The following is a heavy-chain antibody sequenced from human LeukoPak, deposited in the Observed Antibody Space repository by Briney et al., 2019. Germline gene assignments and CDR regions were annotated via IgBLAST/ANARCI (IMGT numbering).Heavy chain of an antibody. V-gene: IGHV3-21*01. J-gene: IGHJ4*02. CDR2: ISSSSSYI. Sequence: GGSLRLSCAASGFTFSSYSMNWVRQAPGKGLEWVSSISSSSSYIYYADSVKGRFTISRDNSKNTMYPQMNSLRAEDTAVYYCGALSGTTPLGGVGGQGTLVTVSS. CDR1: GFTFSSYS. CDR3: GALSGTTPLGGV. D-gene: IGHD1-1*01.